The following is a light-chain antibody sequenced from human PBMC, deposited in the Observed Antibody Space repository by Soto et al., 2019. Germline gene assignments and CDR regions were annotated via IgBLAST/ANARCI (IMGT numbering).Light chain of an antibody. CDR2: GAS. Sequence: EILLTQSPCTLSLSPGERATLSCRASQSVPTSLAWYQQKPGQAPRLLMYGASSSDTVVPARFSGSGSGTDFTLNISSVQAEDVGAYYCLQALQTPLTFGQGTKVDIK. J-gene: IGKJ1*01. CDR1: QSVPTS. CDR3: LQALQTPLT. V-gene: IGKV3D-15*01.